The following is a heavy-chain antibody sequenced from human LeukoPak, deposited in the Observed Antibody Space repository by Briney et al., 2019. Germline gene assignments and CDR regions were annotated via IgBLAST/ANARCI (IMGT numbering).Heavy chain of an antibody. CDR3: ARAPWAYGNYVHAFDI. Sequence: SETLSLTCAVYGGSFSGYYWSWIRQPPGKGLEWIGSIYSGGRIYYNPSLKSRVSISIDTSNNDLSLKVTSVTAADTAGYYCARAPWAYGNYVHAFDIWGQGTMVTVSS. CDR1: GGSFSGYY. V-gene: IGHV4-34*01. CDR2: IYSGGRI. D-gene: IGHD4-11*01. J-gene: IGHJ3*02.